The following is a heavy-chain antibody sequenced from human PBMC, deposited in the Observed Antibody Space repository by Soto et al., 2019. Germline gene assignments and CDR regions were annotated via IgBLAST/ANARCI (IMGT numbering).Heavy chain of an antibody. Sequence: SETLSLTCTVSGGSISSYYWSWIRQPPGKGLEWIGYIYYSGSTNYNPSLKSRVTISVATSKNQFSLKLSSVTAADTAVYYCARARWGYYYYYMYVWGKGTTVTVSS. CDR3: ARARWGYYYYYMYV. J-gene: IGHJ6*03. CDR1: GGSISSYY. CDR2: IYYSGST. V-gene: IGHV4-59*01. D-gene: IGHD3-16*01.